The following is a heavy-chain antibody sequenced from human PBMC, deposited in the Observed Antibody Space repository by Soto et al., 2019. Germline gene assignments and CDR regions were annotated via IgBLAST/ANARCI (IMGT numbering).Heavy chain of an antibody. CDR2: IDWDDDK. CDR3: ARIPYYDILTGYLGLYYYGMDV. J-gene: IGHJ6*02. CDR1: GFSLSTSGMC. V-gene: IGHV2-70*01. Sequence: ASGPTLVNPTQTLTLTCTFSGFSLSTSGMCVSWIRQPPGKALEWLALIDWDDDKYYSTSLKTRLTISKDTSKNQVVLTMTNMDPVDTATYYCARIPYYDILTGYLGLYYYGMDVWGQGTTVTVSS. D-gene: IGHD3-9*01.